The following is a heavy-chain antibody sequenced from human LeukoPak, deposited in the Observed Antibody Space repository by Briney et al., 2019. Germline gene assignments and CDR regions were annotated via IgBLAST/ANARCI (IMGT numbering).Heavy chain of an antibody. D-gene: IGHD3-3*01. CDR1: GFTFDRHT. CDR3: TKDMEWGMDV. CDR2: IGWDGTNI. V-gene: IGHV3-43*01. Sequence: PGGSLSLSCAASGFTFDRHTMHWVRQPPGKGPEWVSLIGWDGTNIDYADSVKGRFTISRDNSKNFVYLQMHSLRTEDTALYYCTKDMEWGMDVWGQGTTVIVSS. J-gene: IGHJ6*02.